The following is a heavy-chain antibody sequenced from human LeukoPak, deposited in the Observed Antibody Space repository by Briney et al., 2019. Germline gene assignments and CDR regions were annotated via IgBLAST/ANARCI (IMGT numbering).Heavy chain of an antibody. CDR3: ARAASIDY. J-gene: IGHJ4*02. CDR1: GFTFSTYW. Sequence: GGSLRLSCAASGFTFSTYWMNWVRQAPGKGLEWVANIKRDGSESNYVDSVKGRFIISRDNAKNSLDLQMNSLRAEDTAVYYCARAASIDYWGQGTLVTVSS. D-gene: IGHD3-3*02. V-gene: IGHV3-7*03. CDR2: IKRDGSES.